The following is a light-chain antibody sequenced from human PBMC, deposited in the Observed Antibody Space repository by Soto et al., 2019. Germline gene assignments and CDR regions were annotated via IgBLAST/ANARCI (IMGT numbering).Light chain of an antibody. CDR3: AAWDDSLNAL. V-gene: IGLV1-47*01. J-gene: IGLJ1*01. CDR1: TSNIGSNY. Sequence: QSVLTQPPSASGTPGQGVTISCSGSTSNIGSNYVYWYQQLPGTAPKLLIYRNNQRPSGVPDRFSGSKSGTPASLAISGLRSDDEADYYCAAWDDSLNALFGTGTKVTVL. CDR2: RNN.